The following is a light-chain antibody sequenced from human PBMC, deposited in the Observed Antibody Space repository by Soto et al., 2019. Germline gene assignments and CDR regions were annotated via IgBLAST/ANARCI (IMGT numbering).Light chain of an antibody. V-gene: IGKV1-27*01. J-gene: IGKJ4*01. CDR3: QTCKVASFT. CDR1: QDIGNF. CDR2: AAS. Sequence: DIQMTQSPSSLSAFVGDRVTITCRASQDIGNFLAWYQQKPGKVPKLLIYAASTLQSGVPSRFSGSGSGTDFTLAISSLQPEDVATYYCQTCKVASFTFGGGTKVEIK.